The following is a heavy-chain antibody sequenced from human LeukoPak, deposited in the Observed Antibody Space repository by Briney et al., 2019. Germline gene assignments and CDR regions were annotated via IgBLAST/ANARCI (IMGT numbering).Heavy chain of an antibody. J-gene: IGHJ4*02. CDR3: ARETKSSSWYYSDY. CDR1: GFTFSSYW. Sequence: GGSLRLSCAASGFTFSSYWMHWVRQAPGKGLVWVSRINSDGSSTYYADSVKGRFTISRDNARNTLYLQMNSLRAEDTAVYYCARETKSSSWYYSDYWGQGTLVTVSS. CDR2: INSDGSST. V-gene: IGHV3-74*01. D-gene: IGHD6-13*01.